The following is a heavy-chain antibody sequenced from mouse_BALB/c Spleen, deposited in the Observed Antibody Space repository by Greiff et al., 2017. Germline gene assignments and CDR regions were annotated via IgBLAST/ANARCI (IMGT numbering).Heavy chain of an antibody. CDR1: GYSITSDYA. CDR2: ISYSGST. Sequence: EVQRVESGPGLVKPSQSLSLTCTVTGYSITSDYAWNWIRQFPGNKLEWMGYISYSGSTSYNPSLKSRISITRDTSKNQFFLQLNSVTTEDTATYYCARSGGYDGGNYFDYWGQGTTLTVSS. V-gene: IGHV3-2*02. CDR3: ARSGGYDGGNYFDY. J-gene: IGHJ2*01. D-gene: IGHD2-2*01.